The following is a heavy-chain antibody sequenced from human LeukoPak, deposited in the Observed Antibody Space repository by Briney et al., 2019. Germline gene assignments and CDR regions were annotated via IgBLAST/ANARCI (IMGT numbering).Heavy chain of an antibody. CDR3: ARDSAYYYDSSGYWVGEYYYYGMDV. Sequence: SETLSLTCTVSGGSISSYYWSWLRQPPGKGLEWIGYIYYSGSNNYNPSLKSRVTISVDTSKNQFSLKLSSVTAADTAVYYCARDSAYYYDSSGYWVGEYYYYGMDVWGQGTTVTVSS. CDR2: IYYSGSN. J-gene: IGHJ6*02. CDR1: GGSISSYY. D-gene: IGHD3-22*01. V-gene: IGHV4-59*01.